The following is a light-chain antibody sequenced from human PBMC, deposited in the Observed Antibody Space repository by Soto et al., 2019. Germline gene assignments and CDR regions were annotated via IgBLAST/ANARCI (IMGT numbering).Light chain of an antibody. Sequence: DIQMTQSPSTLSASVGDRVTITCRASQSISSWLAWYQQKPGKAPTLLIYDASSLESVVPSRFSGSGSGTEFTLTISSLQPDDFATYYCQQYNSYPGTFGQGTKLEIK. J-gene: IGKJ2*01. CDR1: QSISSW. CDR3: QQYNSYPGT. CDR2: DAS. V-gene: IGKV1-5*01.